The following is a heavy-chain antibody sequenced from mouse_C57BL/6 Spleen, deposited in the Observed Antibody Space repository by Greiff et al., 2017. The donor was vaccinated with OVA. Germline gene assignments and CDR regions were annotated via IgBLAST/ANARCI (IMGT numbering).Heavy chain of an antibody. CDR2: ISAGDSYT. CDR3: ERDVRYITTWYFGG. CDR1: GFTFSSYA. J-gene: IGHJ1*03. D-gene: IGHD1-1*01. V-gene: IGHV5-4*01. Sequence: EVQLVESGGGLVKPGGSLKLSCAASGFTFSSYAMSWVRQTPEKRLEWVATISAGDSYTDYPDNVQGRFTISKDNAKNNLYLQMSHLKSEDTAMYDCERDVRYITTWYFGGWGTGTTVTVAS.